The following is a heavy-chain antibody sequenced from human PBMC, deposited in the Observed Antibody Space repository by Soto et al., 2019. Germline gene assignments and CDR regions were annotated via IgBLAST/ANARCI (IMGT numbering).Heavy chain of an antibody. CDR1: GYTFTSYG. V-gene: IGHV1-18*04. Sequence: ASVKVSCKASGYTFTSYGISWVRQAPGQGLEWMGWISAYNGNTNYAQKLQGRVTMTTDTSTSTAYMELRSLRSDDTAVYYCARDPYCSSTSCYLNWFDPWGQGTLVTVS. J-gene: IGHJ5*02. CDR2: ISAYNGNT. D-gene: IGHD2-2*01. CDR3: ARDPYCSSTSCYLNWFDP.